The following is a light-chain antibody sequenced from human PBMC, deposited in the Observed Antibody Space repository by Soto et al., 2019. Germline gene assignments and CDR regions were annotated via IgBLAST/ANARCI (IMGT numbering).Light chain of an antibody. J-gene: IGKJ1*01. V-gene: IGKV1-5*01. CDR1: QSISGW. CDR3: LQYNGYYRT. Sequence: DIQMTHSPSTLSASVGDTVTITCRVSQSISGWLAWYQQKPGKAPNLLILDASTLKSGVPSRFSGSGSGTTFTLTISSLQADDFATYYCLQYNGYYRTFGQGTKV. CDR2: DAS.